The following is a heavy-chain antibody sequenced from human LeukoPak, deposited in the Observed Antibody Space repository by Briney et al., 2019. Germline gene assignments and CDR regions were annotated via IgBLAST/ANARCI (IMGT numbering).Heavy chain of an antibody. CDR1: GFIFRSHW. Sequence: GGSLSLSCAASGFIFRSHWMTWVRQAPGQGLEWVANIKTDGGEKFYMDALKGRFTISRDNAKSTMYLQMNSLRAEDTAVYYCVRFRRDYYYGLDVWGQGTTVTVSS. CDR2: IKTDGGEK. V-gene: IGHV3-7*01. J-gene: IGHJ6*02. CDR3: VRFRRDYYYGLDV.